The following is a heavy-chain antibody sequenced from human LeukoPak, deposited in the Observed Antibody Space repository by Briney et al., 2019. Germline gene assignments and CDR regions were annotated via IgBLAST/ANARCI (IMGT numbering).Heavy chain of an antibody. CDR1: GYSISSGYY. CDR3: ARFYYDSSGYYPDY. V-gene: IGHV4-38-2*01. Sequence: PSETLSLTCAVSGYSISSGYYWSWIRQPPGKGLEWIGSIYHSGSTYYNPSLKSRVTISVDTSKNQFSLKLSSVTAADTAVYYCARFYYDSSGYYPDYWGQGTLVTVSS. CDR2: IYHSGST. J-gene: IGHJ4*02. D-gene: IGHD3-22*01.